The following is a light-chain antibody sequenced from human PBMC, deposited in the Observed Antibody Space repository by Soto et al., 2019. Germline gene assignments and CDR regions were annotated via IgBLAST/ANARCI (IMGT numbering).Light chain of an antibody. CDR1: QSVSNNF. CDR2: GAS. J-gene: IGKJ1*01. Sequence: EIVLTQSPGTLSLSLGERATLSCRASQSVSNNFLAWYQQKPGQAPRLXIYGASSRATGIPDRFSGSGSGTDLTLTISRLETEDFGVYYCQQYATSPPRTFGQGTKVDIK. V-gene: IGKV3-20*01. CDR3: QQYATSPPRT.